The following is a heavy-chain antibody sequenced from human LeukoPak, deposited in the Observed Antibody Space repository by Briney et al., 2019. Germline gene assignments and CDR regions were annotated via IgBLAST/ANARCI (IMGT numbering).Heavy chain of an antibody. CDR3: ARPFTDCSSTSCSYYYYGMDV. CDR2: IWYDGSNK. D-gene: IGHD2-2*01. Sequence: PGGSLRLSCAASGFTFSSYGMHWVRQAPGKGLEWVAVIWYDGSNKYYADSVKGRFTISRDNSKNTLYLQMNSLRAEDTAVYYCARPFTDCSSTSCSYYYYGMDVWGQGTTVTVSS. J-gene: IGHJ6*02. V-gene: IGHV3-30*19. CDR1: GFTFSSYG.